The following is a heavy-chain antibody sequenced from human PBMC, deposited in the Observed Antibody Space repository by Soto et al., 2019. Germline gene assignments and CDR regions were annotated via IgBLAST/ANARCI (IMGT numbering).Heavy chain of an antibody. V-gene: IGHV3-30*04. CDR1: GFTFSSYA. Sequence: GESLKISCAASGFTFSSYAMHWVRQAPGKGLEWVAVISYDGSNKYYADSVKGRFTISRDNSKNTLYLQMNSLRAEDTAVYYCARAPRRAVAGYFDYWGQGTLVTVSS. CDR2: ISYDGSNK. J-gene: IGHJ4*02. D-gene: IGHD6-19*01. CDR3: ARAPRRAVAGYFDY.